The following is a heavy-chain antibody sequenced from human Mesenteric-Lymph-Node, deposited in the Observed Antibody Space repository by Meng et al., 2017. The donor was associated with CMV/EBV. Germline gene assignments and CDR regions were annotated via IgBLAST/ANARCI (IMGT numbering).Heavy chain of an antibody. V-gene: IGHV4-39*07. CDR1: GGSISSSSYY. CDR3: AREGGGSWLHY. Sequence: SETLSLTCTVSGGSISSSSYYWGWIRQPPGKGLEWIGSIYYSGNTYYNPSLKSRVTISVDTSKNQFSLKLNSVTAADTAVYYCAREGGGSWLHYWGQGTLVTVSS. D-gene: IGHD6-13*01. CDR2: IYYSGNT. J-gene: IGHJ4*02.